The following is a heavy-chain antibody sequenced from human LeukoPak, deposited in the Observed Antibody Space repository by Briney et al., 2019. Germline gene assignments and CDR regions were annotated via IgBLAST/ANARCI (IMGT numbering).Heavy chain of an antibody. CDR2: IWYDGSNK. D-gene: IGHD2-15*01. J-gene: IGHJ4*02. CDR3: AKEDDIVCSFDY. CDR1: GFTFSSYG. V-gene: IGHV3-30*02. Sequence: GGSLRLSCAASGFTFSSYGMHWVRQAPGKGLEWVAVIWYDGSNKYYADSVKGRFTISRDNSKNTLYLQMNSLRAEDTAMYYCAKEDDIVCSFDYWGQGTLVTVSS.